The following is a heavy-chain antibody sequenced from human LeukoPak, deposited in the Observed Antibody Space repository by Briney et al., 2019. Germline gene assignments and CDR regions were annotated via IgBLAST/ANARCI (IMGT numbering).Heavy chain of an antibody. V-gene: IGHV3-48*03. CDR1: GFTFSSYE. D-gene: IGHD4-17*01. Sequence: GSLRLSCAASGFTFSSYEMNWVRQAPGKGLEWVSYISSSGSAIYYADSVKGRFTISRDNAKNSLYLQMNSLRAEDTAIYYCARDRDGDYVWFDPWGQGTRVTVSS. CDR3: ARDRDGDYVWFDP. J-gene: IGHJ5*02. CDR2: ISSSGSAI.